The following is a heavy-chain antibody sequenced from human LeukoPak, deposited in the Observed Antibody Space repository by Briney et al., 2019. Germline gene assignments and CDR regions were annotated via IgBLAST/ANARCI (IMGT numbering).Heavy chain of an antibody. D-gene: IGHD2-15*01. V-gene: IGHV4-59*08. J-gene: IGHJ3*02. CDR2: IYYSESS. CDR1: GGSISSYY. Sequence: SETLSLTCTVSGGSISSYYWSWIRQPPGEGLEWIGYIYYSESSSYNPSLKSRVTISVDTSKNQFSLNLSSVTAADTAVYYCARSRSNAFDIWGQGTMVTVSS. CDR3: ARSRSNAFDI.